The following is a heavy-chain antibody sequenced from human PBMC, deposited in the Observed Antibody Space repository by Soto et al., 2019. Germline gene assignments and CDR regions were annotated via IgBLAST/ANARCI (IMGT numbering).Heavy chain of an antibody. J-gene: IGHJ6*02. D-gene: IGHD3-16*02. CDR2: ITASGGAT. V-gene: IGHV3-23*01. CDR3: AKERVGLRLGELSYMDV. CDR1: GFTFSSYA. Sequence: GGSLRLSCAASGFTFSSYAMAWVRQAPGKGLEWVSGITASGGATYYADSVKGRFTISRDNSKNTLFLQMNSLRAEDTAVYYCAKERVGLRLGELSYMDVWGQGTTVTVS.